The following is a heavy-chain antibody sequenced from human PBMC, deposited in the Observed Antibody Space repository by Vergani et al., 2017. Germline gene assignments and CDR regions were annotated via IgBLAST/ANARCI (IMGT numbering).Heavy chain of an antibody. J-gene: IGHJ5*02. CDR1: GYSFTSYW. D-gene: IGHD3-10*01. CDR3: ARHGSYGSGMSNWFDP. CDR2: IYPGDSDT. V-gene: IGHV5-51*01. Sequence: EVQLVQSGAEVKKPGESLKISCKGSGYSFTSYWIGWVRPMPGKVLVWMGFIYPGDSDTRYSPSFQGQVTISADKSISTAYLQGSSLNASDTAMYYCARHGSYGSGMSNWFDPWGQGTLVTVSS.